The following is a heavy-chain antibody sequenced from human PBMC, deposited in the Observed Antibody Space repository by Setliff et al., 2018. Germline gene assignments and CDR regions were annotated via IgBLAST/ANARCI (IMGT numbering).Heavy chain of an antibody. D-gene: IGHD1-1*01. V-gene: IGHV4-39*01. J-gene: IGHJ4*02. CDR1: GDSMNSGVYY. Sequence: SETLSLTCKVSGDSMNSGVYYWAWIRQPPGKGLEWIGRIYSGGTTYYNSSLKSRVTISVDTSKSQFSLRLDSVTAADTAVYYCARTGTYRYFDYWGRGTLVTVSS. CDR2: IYSGGTT. CDR3: ARTGTYRYFDY.